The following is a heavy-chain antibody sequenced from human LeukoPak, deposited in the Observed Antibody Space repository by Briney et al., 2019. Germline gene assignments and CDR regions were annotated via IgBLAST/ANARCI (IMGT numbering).Heavy chain of an antibody. D-gene: IGHD6-13*01. J-gene: IGHJ4*02. V-gene: IGHV3-64*01. CDR2: ISSNGGST. CDR1: GFTFSSYA. CDR3: ARAASRVGSSSLGY. Sequence: GGSLRLSCAASGFTFSSYAMHWVRQAPGKGLEYVSAISSNGGSTYYANSVKGRFTISRDSSKNTLYLQMGSLRAEDMAVYYCARAASRVGSSSLGYWGQGTLVTVSS.